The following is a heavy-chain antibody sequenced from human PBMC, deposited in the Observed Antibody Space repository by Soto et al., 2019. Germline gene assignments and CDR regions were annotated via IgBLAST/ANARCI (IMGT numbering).Heavy chain of an antibody. CDR2: IGGSGGGT. CDR1: GFTFSIYA. Sequence: GGSLRLSCAASGFTFSIYAMSWVRQAPGKGLEWVSTIGGSGGGTPYADFVRGRFSISRDNSKNTLYLQMNSLRAEDTAVYYCAKDAPGSGWLSDYWGQGTLVTVSS. J-gene: IGHJ4*02. D-gene: IGHD3-22*01. CDR3: AKDAPGSGWLSDY. V-gene: IGHV3-23*01.